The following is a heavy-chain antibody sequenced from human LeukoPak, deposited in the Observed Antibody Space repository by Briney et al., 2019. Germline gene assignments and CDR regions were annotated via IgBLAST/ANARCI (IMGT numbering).Heavy chain of an antibody. CDR1: GFTFSTYG. CDR2: IWSDGSNK. CDR3: ARRRYSVYDFDY. V-gene: IGHV3-33*01. Sequence: GRSLRLSCAASGFTFSTYGMHWVRQAPGKGLEWVAVIWSDGSNKYYADSVKGRFTISRDNSKNTLYLQMNSLRAEDTAVYYCARRRYSVYDFDYWGQGNLFTVSS. J-gene: IGHJ4*02. D-gene: IGHD5/OR15-5a*01.